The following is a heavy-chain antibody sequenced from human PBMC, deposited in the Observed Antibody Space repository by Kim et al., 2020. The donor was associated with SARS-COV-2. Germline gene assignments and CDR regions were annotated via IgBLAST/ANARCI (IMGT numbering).Heavy chain of an antibody. Sequence: GGSLRLSCAASGFTFSSYGMHWVRQAPGKGLEWVAVIWYDGSNKYYADSVKGRFTISRDNSKNTLYLQMNSLRAEDTAVYYCAKVPHPYSSSWYGLDTEFDYWGQGTLVTVSS. CDR3: AKVPHPYSSSWYGLDTEFDY. CDR1: GFTFSSYG. V-gene: IGHV3-33*06. CDR2: IWYDGSNK. J-gene: IGHJ4*02. D-gene: IGHD6-13*01.